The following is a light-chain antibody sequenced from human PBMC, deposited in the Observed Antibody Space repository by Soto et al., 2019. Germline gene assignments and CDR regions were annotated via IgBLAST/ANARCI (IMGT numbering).Light chain of an antibody. J-gene: IGKJ4*01. CDR3: QQATTFPLT. Sequence: DIQMTQSPSSVSASVGDRVVITCRTSPEIASWLAWYQQKPGKAPKLLIYGTSDLRSGVPSRFSGSRSGPDFILTIDSLQPDDFSTYYCQQATTFPLTFGGGTNVDIK. CDR2: GTS. V-gene: IGKV1-12*01. CDR1: PEIASW.